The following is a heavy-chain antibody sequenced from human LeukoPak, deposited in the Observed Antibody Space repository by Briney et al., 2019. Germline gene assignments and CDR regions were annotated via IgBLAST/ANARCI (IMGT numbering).Heavy chain of an antibody. V-gene: IGHV3-74*01. CDR1: GFTFSSYW. CDR2: INSDGSST. Sequence: GGSLRLSCAASGFTFSSYWMRWVRQAPGKGLVWVSRINSDGSSTSYADSVKGRFTISRDNAKNTLYLQMNSLRAEDTAVYYCARGRRIAAIDYWGQGTLVTVSS. CDR3: ARGRRIAAIDY. D-gene: IGHD6-13*01. J-gene: IGHJ4*02.